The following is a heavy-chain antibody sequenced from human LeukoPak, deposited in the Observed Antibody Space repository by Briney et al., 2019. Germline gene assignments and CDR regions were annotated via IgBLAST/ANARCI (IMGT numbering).Heavy chain of an antibody. Sequence: ASVKVSCKASGYTFTSYYMHWVRQAPGQGLEWMGIINPSGGSTSYAQKFQDRVTMTRGTSTSTVYMELSSLRSEDTAVYYCATYTQSGAQGVNDYWGQGTLVTVSS. CDR2: INPSGGST. J-gene: IGHJ4*02. CDR3: ATYTQSGAQGVNDY. V-gene: IGHV1-46*01. CDR1: GYTFTSYY. D-gene: IGHD3-10*01.